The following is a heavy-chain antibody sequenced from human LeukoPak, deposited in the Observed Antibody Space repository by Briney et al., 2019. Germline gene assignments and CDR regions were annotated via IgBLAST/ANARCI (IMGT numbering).Heavy chain of an antibody. Sequence: SETLSLTCSVSGYSISSGYYWGWIRQPPGKGLERIGSVFHSGITYYKPSLKSRVTISVDTSKNQFSLKLSSVTAADTAVYYCARNWGSERGDYWGQGTLVTVSS. V-gene: IGHV4-38-2*02. CDR3: ARNWGSERGDY. D-gene: IGHD3-10*01. CDR1: GYSISSGYY. J-gene: IGHJ4*02. CDR2: VFHSGIT.